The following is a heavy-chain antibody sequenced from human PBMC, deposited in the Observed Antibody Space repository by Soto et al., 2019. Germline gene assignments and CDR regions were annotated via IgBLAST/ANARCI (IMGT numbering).Heavy chain of an antibody. CDR3: AKDRYSNSSPFDY. Sequence: GGSLRLSCAASGFTFDDYAMHWVRQAPGKGLEWVSGISWNGGSIGYADSVKGRFTISRDNAKNSLYLQMNSLRAEDTALYYCAKDRYSNSSPFDYWGQGTLVTVSS. V-gene: IGHV3-9*01. D-gene: IGHD6-6*01. CDR2: ISWNGGSI. CDR1: GFTFDDYA. J-gene: IGHJ4*02.